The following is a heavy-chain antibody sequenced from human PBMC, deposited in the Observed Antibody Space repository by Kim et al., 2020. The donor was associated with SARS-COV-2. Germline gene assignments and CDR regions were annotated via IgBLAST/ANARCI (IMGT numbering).Heavy chain of an antibody. Sequence: SVKVSCKASGGTFSSYAISWVRQAPGQGLDWMGGIIPIFGTANYAQKFQGRVTITADESTSTAYMELSSLRSEDTAVYYCARGGDYYDSSGYGVYGMDVWGQGTTVTVSS. D-gene: IGHD3-22*01. CDR3: ARGGDYYDSSGYGVYGMDV. J-gene: IGHJ6*02. V-gene: IGHV1-69*13. CDR1: GGTFSSYA. CDR2: IIPIFGTA.